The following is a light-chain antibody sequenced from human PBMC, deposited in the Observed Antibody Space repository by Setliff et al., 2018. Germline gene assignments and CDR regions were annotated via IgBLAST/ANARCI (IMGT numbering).Light chain of an antibody. CDR2: EVN. CDR1: TSDINYYHF. CDR3: ASYTRTDLYV. Sequence: ALTQPASVSGSPGQSITISCTGSTSDINYYHFVSWYQQHPDTAPKLLIYEVNIRPSGVSSRFSGSQSGNTASLTISGLQAEDEADYYCASYTRTDLYVFGTGTKVTVL. J-gene: IGLJ1*01. V-gene: IGLV2-14*01.